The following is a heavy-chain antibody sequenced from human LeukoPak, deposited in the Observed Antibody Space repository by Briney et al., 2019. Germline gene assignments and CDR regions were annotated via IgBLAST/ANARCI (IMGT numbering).Heavy chain of an antibody. CDR2: ISSSSSYI. CDR3: ARGGYYYDSSGYYGLAGEAECFQH. V-gene: IGHV3-21*01. D-gene: IGHD3-22*01. Sequence: GGSLRLSCAASGFTFSSYSMNWVRQAPGKGLEWVSSISSSSSYIYYADSVKGRFTISRDNAKNSLYLQMNSLRAEDTAVYYCARGGYYYDSSGYYGLAGEAECFQHWGQGTLVTVSS. CDR1: GFTFSSYS. J-gene: IGHJ1*01.